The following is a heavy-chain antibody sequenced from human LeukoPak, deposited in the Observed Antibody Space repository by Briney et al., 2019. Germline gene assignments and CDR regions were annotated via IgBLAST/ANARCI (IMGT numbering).Heavy chain of an antibody. CDR3: GRDLGNSRGYFGY. V-gene: IGHV3-48*02. CDR1: GFSLSISG. Sequence: SGGSLRLSCEASGFSLSISGMNWVRQAPGKGLEWVSYISSSSDLMSYVDSVKGRFTVSRDNAKNSLFLQMNSLRDEDTAVYYCGRDLGNSRGYFGYWGQKTLVTVS. CDR2: ISSSSDLM. D-gene: IGHD3-22*01. J-gene: IGHJ4*02.